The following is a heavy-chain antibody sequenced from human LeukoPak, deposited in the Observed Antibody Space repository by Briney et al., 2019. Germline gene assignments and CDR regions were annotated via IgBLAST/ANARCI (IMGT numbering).Heavy chain of an antibody. D-gene: IGHD1-26*01. Sequence: SETLSLTCTVSGGSISSSSYYWSWIRQPAGKGLEWIGRIYTSGSTNYNPSLKSRVTMSVDTSKNQFSLKLSSVTAADTAVYYCARDISYSGSPLFDYWGQGTLVTVS. CDR3: ARDISYSGSPLFDY. CDR1: GGSISSSSYY. V-gene: IGHV4-61*02. J-gene: IGHJ4*02. CDR2: IYTSGST.